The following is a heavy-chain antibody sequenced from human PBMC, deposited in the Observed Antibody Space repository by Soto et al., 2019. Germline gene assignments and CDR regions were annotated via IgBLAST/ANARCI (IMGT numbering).Heavy chain of an antibody. CDR1: GFTFSSYA. V-gene: IGHV3-23*01. D-gene: IGHD4-4*01. CDR2: ISGSGGST. J-gene: IGHJ4*02. CDR3: AKDAPQSRPRSTVYFAY. Sequence: GGSLRLSCAASGFTFSSYAMSWVRQAPGKGLEWVSAISGSGGSTYYADSVKGRFTISRDNSKNTLYLQMNSLRAEDTAVYYCAKDAPQSRPRSTVYFAYWGQGTLVTVSS.